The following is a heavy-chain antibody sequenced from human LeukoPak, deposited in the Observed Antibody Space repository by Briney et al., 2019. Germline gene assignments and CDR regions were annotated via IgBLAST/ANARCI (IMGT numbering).Heavy chain of an antibody. CDR3: TRDEPESFFDS. D-gene: IGHD3-10*01. J-gene: IGHJ4*02. V-gene: IGHV4-34*01. Sequence: PSETLSLTCAAYGGSFSGYCWNWIRQPPGKGLEWIGEINHSGSTNYNPSLKSRVTISVDTSKKQFSLKLTSVTAADTADYYCTRDEPESFFDSWGQGTLVTVSS. CDR1: GGSFSGYC. CDR2: INHSGST.